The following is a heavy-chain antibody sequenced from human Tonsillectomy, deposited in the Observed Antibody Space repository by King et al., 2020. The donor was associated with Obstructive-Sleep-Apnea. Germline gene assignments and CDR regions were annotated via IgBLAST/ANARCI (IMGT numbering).Heavy chain of an antibody. Sequence: VQLVESGGGLVQPGRSLRLSCEVSGITFADYAMHWVRQAPGKGLEWVSSFTWNSGSMAYADSVKGRFTISRDNAKNSLYLQMNSLRPEDTALYYCAKVHSHCSSTRCPSGGYYGMDVWGQGTTVTVSS. CDR2: FTWNSGSM. V-gene: IGHV3-9*01. CDR3: AKVHSHCSSTRCPSGGYYGMDV. J-gene: IGHJ6*02. D-gene: IGHD2-2*01. CDR1: GITFADYA.